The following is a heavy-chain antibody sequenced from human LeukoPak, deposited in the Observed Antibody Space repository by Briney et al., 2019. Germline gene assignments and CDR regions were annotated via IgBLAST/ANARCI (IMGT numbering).Heavy chain of an antibody. CDR2: ISGSGGST. CDR3: AKMYSSGWYYFDY. D-gene: IGHD6-19*01. Sequence: PGGSLRLSCAASGFTFSSYAMTWVRQAPGEGLQWVSAISGSGGSTYYADSVKGRFTISRDNSKNTLYLQMNSLRAEDTAVYYCAKMYSSGWYYFDYWGQGTLVTVSS. J-gene: IGHJ4*02. V-gene: IGHV3-23*01. CDR1: GFTFSSYA.